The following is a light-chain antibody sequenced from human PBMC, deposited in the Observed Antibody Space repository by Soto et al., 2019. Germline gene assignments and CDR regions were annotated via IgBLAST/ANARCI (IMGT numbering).Light chain of an antibody. J-gene: IGKJ5*01. Sequence: EIMMTQSPATLSVSKGGRATLSCRASQSVSSNLVWYQQKPGQAPRVLIYGASTRATGIPARFSGSGSGTEFTLAISSLQSEDFAVYYCQQYNNWPPITFGQGTLPEIK. CDR3: QQYNNWPPIT. CDR2: GAS. V-gene: IGKV3-15*01. CDR1: QSVSSN.